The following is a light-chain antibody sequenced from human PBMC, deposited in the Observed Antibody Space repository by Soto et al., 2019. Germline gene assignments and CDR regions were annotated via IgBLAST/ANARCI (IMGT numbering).Light chain of an antibody. J-gene: IGKJ2*01. Sequence: EVVLTQSPDTLSLSPGSTATLSCRASQSVDRYVAWYQQKVGQAPRLLSDDAYTRATGVGARFTGSGSATDFSLNITSLEPEDFAVYFCQQRGKWPRTFGPGTKVEMK. V-gene: IGKV3-11*01. CDR3: QQRGKWPRT. CDR2: DAY. CDR1: QSVDRY.